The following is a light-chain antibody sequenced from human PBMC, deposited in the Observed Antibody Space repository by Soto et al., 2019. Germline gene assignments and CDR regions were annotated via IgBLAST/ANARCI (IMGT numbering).Light chain of an antibody. Sequence: EPVMTQAPATLSLSPGDRATLSCRASQNINSYLAWYQQKPGQAPRLLIYDASNRATGVPARFSGSGSGTDFTLTISSLEPEDFAVYYCQQRKYWPPLTFGGGTKVEIK. J-gene: IGKJ4*01. CDR2: DAS. V-gene: IGKV3-11*01. CDR1: QNINSY. CDR3: QQRKYWPPLT.